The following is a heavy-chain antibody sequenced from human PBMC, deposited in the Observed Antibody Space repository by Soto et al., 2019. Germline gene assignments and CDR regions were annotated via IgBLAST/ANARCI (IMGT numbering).Heavy chain of an antibody. V-gene: IGHV4-31*03. Sequence: KPSETLSLTCTVCGGCISSGGYYWSWIRQHPGKGLEWIGYIYYSGSTYYNPSLKSRVTISVDTSKNQFSLKLSSGTAADTAVYYCARGRTSWDIVVVPAAIGDYYYYGMDVWGQGTTVTVSS. CDR3: ARGRTSWDIVVVPAAIGDYYYYGMDV. D-gene: IGHD2-2*02. CDR2: IYYSGST. CDR1: GGCISSGGYY. J-gene: IGHJ6*02.